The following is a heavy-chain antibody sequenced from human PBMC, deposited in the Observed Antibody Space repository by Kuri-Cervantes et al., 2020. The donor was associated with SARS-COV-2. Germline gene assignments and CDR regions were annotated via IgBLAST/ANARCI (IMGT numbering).Heavy chain of an antibody. CDR1: GYTFTSYY. CDR3: ARTRTAAAGTDAFDI. Sequence: ASVKVSCKASGYTFTSYYMHWVRQAPGQGLGWMGIINPSGGSTSYAQKFQGRVTMTRDTSTSTVYMELSSLRSEDTAVYYCARTRTAAAGTDAFDIWGQGTMVTVSS. J-gene: IGHJ3*02. D-gene: IGHD6-13*01. V-gene: IGHV1-46*01. CDR2: INPSGGST.